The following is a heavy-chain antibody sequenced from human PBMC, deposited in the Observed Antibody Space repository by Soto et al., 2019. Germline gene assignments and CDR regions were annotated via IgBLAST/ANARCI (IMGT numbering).Heavy chain of an antibody. J-gene: IGHJ6*03. D-gene: IGHD6-6*01. CDR3: ARSSGQLGYYYYYMDV. CDR1: GGSFSGYY. Sequence: QVQLQQWGAGLLKPSETLSLTCAVYGGSFSGYYWSWIRQPPGKGLEWIGEINHSGSTNYNPSLKSRVTISVDTSKNQFSLKLSSVTAADTAVYYCARSSGQLGYYYYYMDVWGKGTTVTVSS. V-gene: IGHV4-34*01. CDR2: INHSGST.